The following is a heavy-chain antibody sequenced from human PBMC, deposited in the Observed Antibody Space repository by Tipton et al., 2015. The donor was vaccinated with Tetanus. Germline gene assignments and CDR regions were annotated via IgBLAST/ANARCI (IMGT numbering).Heavy chain of an antibody. J-gene: IGHJ4*02. CDR3: ARQKGY. V-gene: IGHV5-51*01. CDR2: IYPGDSST. CDR1: GYTFTNAW. Sequence: QLVQSGAEVYKPGESLKISCQASGYTFTNAWIGWVRQMPGKGLEWMGVIYPGDSSTIYSPSFQGLVTISVDKSINTTYLRWTSLKASDSAMYYCARQKGYWGQGTLVTVSS.